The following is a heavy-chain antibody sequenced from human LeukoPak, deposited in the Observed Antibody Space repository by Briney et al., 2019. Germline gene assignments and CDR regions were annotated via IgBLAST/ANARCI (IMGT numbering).Heavy chain of an antibody. CDR3: ARANSYGYVDY. CDR1: GFTFSSYD. J-gene: IGHJ4*02. D-gene: IGHD5-18*01. CDR2: IGTAGDT. Sequence: GGSLRLSCAASGFTFSSYDMHWVRQATGKGLEWVSSIGTAGDTFYPGSVKCRFTISRENAKNSLYLQMNSLRAGDTAVYYCARANSYGYVDYWGQGTLVTVSS. V-gene: IGHV3-13*01.